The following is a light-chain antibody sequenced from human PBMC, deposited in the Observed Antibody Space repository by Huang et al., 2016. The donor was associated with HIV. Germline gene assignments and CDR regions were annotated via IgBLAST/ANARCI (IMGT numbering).Light chain of an antibody. CDR1: QSVATN. J-gene: IGKJ2*01. CDR2: GAS. V-gene: IGKV3-15*01. Sequence: EIIMTQSPATLSLSPGEGVSLSCRANQSVATNLAWYLHRPGQSPRILIFGASTRACGLPGRFSGSGSGTQFTLTVSGLQSEDFAVYYCQQYHNWPYTFGQGTKLEI. CDR3: QQYHNWPYT.